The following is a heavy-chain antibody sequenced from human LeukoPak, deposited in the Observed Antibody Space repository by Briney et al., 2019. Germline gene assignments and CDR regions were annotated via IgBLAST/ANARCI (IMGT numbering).Heavy chain of an antibody. CDR3: ARGPARGVADFDY. V-gene: IGHV1-2*04. CDR1: GYTFTGYY. J-gene: IGHJ4*02. Sequence: ASVKVSCKASGYTFTGYYMHWVRQAPGQGLEWMGWINPNSGGTNYAQKFQGWVTMTRDTSISTAYMELSRLRSDDTAVYYCARGPARGVADFDYWGQGTLVTVSS. CDR2: INPNSGGT. D-gene: IGHD3-10*01.